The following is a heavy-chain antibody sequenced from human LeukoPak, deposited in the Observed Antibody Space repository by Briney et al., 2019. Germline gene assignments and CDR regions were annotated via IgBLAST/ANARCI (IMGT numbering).Heavy chain of an antibody. V-gene: IGHV3-9*01. Sequence: GRSLRLSCVLSGFNLYDYAMHWVRQAPGKGLEWVSGISWNSGSIGYADSVEGRFTISRDNAKNSLYLQMNSLRAEDTALYYCAKDPHSYGYVGFDYWGQGTLATVSS. CDR1: GFNLYDYA. CDR2: ISWNSGSI. D-gene: IGHD5-18*01. CDR3: AKDPHSYGYVGFDY. J-gene: IGHJ4*02.